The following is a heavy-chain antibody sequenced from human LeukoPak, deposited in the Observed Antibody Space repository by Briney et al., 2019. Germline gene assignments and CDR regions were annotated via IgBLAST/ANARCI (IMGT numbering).Heavy chain of an antibody. V-gene: IGHV4-39*07. CDR2: ISYSGST. D-gene: IGHD3-9*01. Sequence: SETLSLTCTVSGDSVSSTGYHWGWSRQPPGKGLEWIGTISYSGSTYYNPSLMSRVTISADTSKNQFSLKLSSVTAADTAVYYCARGIATYYDILTGPRAYYYYYGMDVWGQGTTVTVSS. J-gene: IGHJ6*02. CDR1: GDSVSSTGYH. CDR3: ARGIATYYDILTGPRAYYYYYGMDV.